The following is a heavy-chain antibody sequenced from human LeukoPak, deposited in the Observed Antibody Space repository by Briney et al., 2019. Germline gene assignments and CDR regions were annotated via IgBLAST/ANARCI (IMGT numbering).Heavy chain of an antibody. CDR2: IYPGDSDT. D-gene: IGHD2-2*01. Sequence: GESLKISCKGSGYSLTSYWIGWVRQMPGKGLEWMGIIYPGDSDTRYSPSFQGQVTISADKSISTAYLQWSSLKTSDTAIYYCARRYCSSISCNPYFFDYWGQGTLVTVSS. CDR1: GYSLTSYW. V-gene: IGHV5-51*01. J-gene: IGHJ4*02. CDR3: ARRYCSSISCNPYFFDY.